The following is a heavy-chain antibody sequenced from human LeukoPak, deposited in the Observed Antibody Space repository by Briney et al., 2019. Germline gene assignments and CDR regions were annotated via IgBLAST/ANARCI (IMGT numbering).Heavy chain of an antibody. CDR1: GFTFSSYS. CDR3: ARDRDYYGSGSTPAY. J-gene: IGHJ4*02. Sequence: GGSLRLSCAASGFTFSSYSMNWVRQAPGKGLEWVSSISSSSSYIYYADSVKGRFTISRDNAKNSLYLQMNSLRAEDTAVYYCARDRDYYGSGSTPAYWGQGTLVTVSS. V-gene: IGHV3-21*01. CDR2: ISSSSSYI. D-gene: IGHD3-10*01.